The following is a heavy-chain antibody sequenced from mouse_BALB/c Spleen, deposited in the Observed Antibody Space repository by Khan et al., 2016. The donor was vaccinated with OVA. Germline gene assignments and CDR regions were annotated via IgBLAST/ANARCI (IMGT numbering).Heavy chain of an antibody. Sequence: EVQLQESGPGLVKPSQSLSLTCTVTGYSITSGYGWNWIRQFPGNKMGYISYSGSTNYNPSLKSRISITRDTSKNQFFLQLNSVTTEDTATYYCARTARIKYWGQGTTLTVSS. J-gene: IGHJ2*01. V-gene: IGHV3-2*02. CDR1: GYSITSGYG. D-gene: IGHD1-2*01. CDR3: ARTARIKY. CDR2: ISYSGST.